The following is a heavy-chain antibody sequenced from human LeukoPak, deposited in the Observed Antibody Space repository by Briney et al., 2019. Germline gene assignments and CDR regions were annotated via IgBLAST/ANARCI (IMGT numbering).Heavy chain of an antibody. CDR1: GFTFSHYG. J-gene: IGHJ4*02. D-gene: IGHD4-11*01. Sequence: GGSLRLSCAASGFTFSHYGMHWVRQASGTGLEWVAVIWSDASDKYYANSVKGRFTISRDNSKNSLYLQMNSLRAEDTAVYYCAKDAQRGFDYSNSLDYWGQGTRVTVSS. V-gene: IGHV3-33*06. CDR3: AKDAQRGFDYSNSLDY. CDR2: IWSDASDK.